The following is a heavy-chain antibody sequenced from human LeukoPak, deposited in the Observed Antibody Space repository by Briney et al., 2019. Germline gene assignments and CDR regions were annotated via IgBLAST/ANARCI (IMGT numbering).Heavy chain of an antibody. CDR3: ARGMWFGGFGFDY. V-gene: IGHV4-61*02. Sequence: TSRTLSLTCTVSGGSISSGTYYWSWIRQPAGKGLEWIGRIYTSGSTNYNPSLKSRVTISVDTSKNQFSLKLSSVTAADTAVYYCARGMWFGGFGFDYWGQGTLVTVSS. CDR1: GGSISSGTYY. D-gene: IGHD3-10*01. CDR2: IYTSGST. J-gene: IGHJ4*02.